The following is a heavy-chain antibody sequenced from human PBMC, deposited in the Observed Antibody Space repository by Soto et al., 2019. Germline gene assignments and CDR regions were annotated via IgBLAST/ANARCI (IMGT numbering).Heavy chain of an antibody. D-gene: IGHD3-22*01. J-gene: IGHJ4*02. Sequence: GGSLRLSCAASGFTFSSYGMHWVRHAPGKGLEWVAVISYDGSNKYYADSVKGRFTISRDNSKNTLYLQMNSLRAEDTAVYYCAKDDPPQGYYDSSGYGDYWGQGTLVTVSS. V-gene: IGHV3-30*18. CDR2: ISYDGSNK. CDR1: GFTFSSYG. CDR3: AKDDPPQGYYDSSGYGDY.